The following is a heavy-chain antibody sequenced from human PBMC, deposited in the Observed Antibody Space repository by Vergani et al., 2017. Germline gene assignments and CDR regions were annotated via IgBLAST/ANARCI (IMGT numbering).Heavy chain of an antibody. CDR1: GFTFDDYA. CDR3: AIEPGIAVVHDI. Sequence: EVQLVESGGGLVQPGRSLRLSCAASGFTFDDYAMHWVRQAPGKGLEWVSGISWNSGSIGYADSVKGRFTISRDNAKNSLYLQMNSLRAEDTALYYCAIEPGIAVVHDIWGQGTMVTVSS. CDR2: ISWNSGSI. J-gene: IGHJ3*02. V-gene: IGHV3-9*01. D-gene: IGHD6-19*01.